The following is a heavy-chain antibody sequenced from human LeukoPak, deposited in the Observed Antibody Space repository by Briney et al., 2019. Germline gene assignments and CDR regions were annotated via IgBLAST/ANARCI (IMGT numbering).Heavy chain of an antibody. V-gene: IGHV3-11*01. CDR3: ATPGEDYGDYGFNGAFDI. J-gene: IGHJ3*02. CDR2: ISSSGSTI. CDR1: GFTFSDYY. Sequence: GGSLRLSCAASGFTFSDYYMSWIRQAPGKGLEWVSYISSSGSTIYYADSVKGRFTISRDNAKNSLYLQMNSLRAEDTAVYYCATPGEDYGDYGFNGAFDIWGQGTMVTVSS. D-gene: IGHD4-17*01.